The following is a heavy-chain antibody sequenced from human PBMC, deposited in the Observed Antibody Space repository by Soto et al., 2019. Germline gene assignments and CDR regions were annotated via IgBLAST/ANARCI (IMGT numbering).Heavy chain of an antibody. CDR3: AGFSYYYDSSGYYLGYFQH. D-gene: IGHD3-22*01. CDR1: GCSLSRYY. V-gene: IGHV4-59*01. Sequence: SETLSLTCTVSGCSLSRYYWSWIRPPPGKGLEWIGYIYYSGSTNYNPSLKSRVTISVDTSKNQFSLKLSSVTAADTAVYYCAGFSYYYDSSGYYLGYFQHWGQGTLVTSP. CDR2: IYYSGST. J-gene: IGHJ1*01.